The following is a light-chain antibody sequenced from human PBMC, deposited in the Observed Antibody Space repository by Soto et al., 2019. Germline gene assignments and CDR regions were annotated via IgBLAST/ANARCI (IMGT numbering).Light chain of an antibody. J-gene: IGKJ1*01. V-gene: IGKV1-39*01. CDR3: QQSYSAPRA. Sequence: DIQMTQSPSSLSASVGDRVTITCRASQSINSYLNWYQHKPGKAPKLLIYAASSFQSVVPSRFSGSGSGTDFTLTISSLQPEDFATYYCQQSYSAPRAFGQGTKVEIK. CDR2: AAS. CDR1: QSINSY.